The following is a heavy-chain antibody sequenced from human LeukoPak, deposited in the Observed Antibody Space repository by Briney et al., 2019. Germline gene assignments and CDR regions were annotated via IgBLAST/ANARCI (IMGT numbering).Heavy chain of an antibody. D-gene: IGHD2-15*01. CDR1: GGSISSGDYY. CDR2: IYYSGST. J-gene: IGHJ3*02. V-gene: IGHV4-30-4*01. CDR3: AGPLGYCSGGSCYGDAFDI. Sequence: SQTLSLTCTVSGGSISSGDYYWSWIRQPPGKGLEWIGYIYYSGSTYYNPSLKSRVTISVDTSKNQFSLKLSSVTAADTAVYYCAGPLGYCSGGSCYGDAFDIWGQGTMVTVSS.